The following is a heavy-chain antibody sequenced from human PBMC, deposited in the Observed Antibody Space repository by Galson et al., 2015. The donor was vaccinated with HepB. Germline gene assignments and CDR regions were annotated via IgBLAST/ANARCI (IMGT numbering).Heavy chain of an antibody. D-gene: IGHD5-18*01. V-gene: IGHV3-30*18. CDR3: AKDWRRGYSYGYYYYGMDV. CDR1: GFSFSTYG. CDR2: ISYDGSNK. J-gene: IGHJ6*02. Sequence: SLRLSCAASGFSFSTYGMHWVRQAPGKGPEWVAVISYDGSNKYYADSVKGRFTISRDNSKNTLYLQMNSLRAEDTAVYYCAKDWRRGYSYGYYYYGMDVWGQGTTVTVSS.